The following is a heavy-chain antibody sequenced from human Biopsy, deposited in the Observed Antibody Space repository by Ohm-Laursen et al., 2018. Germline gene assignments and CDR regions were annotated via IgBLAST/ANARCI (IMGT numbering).Heavy chain of an antibody. CDR1: GHTFTKYY. V-gene: IGHV1-46*01. Sequence: ASVKVSCKASGHTFTKYYINWVRQAPGQGLEWVGIINPIGGTASYAEKFQGRVTLTRDTSTGTVYLELNSLISEDTALYYCARDETGSSVFGPYYYGMDVWGQGTTVTVSS. J-gene: IGHJ6*02. D-gene: IGHD3-9*01. CDR2: INPIGGTA. CDR3: ARDETGSSVFGPYYYGMDV.